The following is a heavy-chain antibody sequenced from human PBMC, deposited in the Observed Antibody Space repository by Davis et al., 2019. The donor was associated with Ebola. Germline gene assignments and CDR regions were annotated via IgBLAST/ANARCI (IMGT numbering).Heavy chain of an antibody. CDR3: ARDPDLIAAAGTWTTFDY. J-gene: IGHJ4*02. D-gene: IGHD6-13*01. V-gene: IGHV3-30*03. CDR2: ISYDGSNK. CDR1: GFTFSSYS. Sequence: PGGSLRLSCAASGFTFSSYSMNWVRQAPGKGLEWVAVISYDGSNKYYADSVKGRFTISRDNSKNTLYLQMNSLRAEDTAVYYCARDPDLIAAAGTWTTFDYWGQGTLVTVSS.